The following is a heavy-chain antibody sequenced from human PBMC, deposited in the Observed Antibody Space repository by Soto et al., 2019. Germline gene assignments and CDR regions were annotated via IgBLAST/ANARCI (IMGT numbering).Heavy chain of an antibody. J-gene: IGHJ4*02. CDR1: GGSISSGGYS. CDR3: TRGGDPYKTGH. D-gene: IGHD2-21*01. V-gene: IGHV4-30-2*01. Sequence: PSETLSLTCAVSGGSISSGGYSWSWIRQPPGKGLEWIGYIYHSGSTYYNPSLKSRVTISVDRSKNQFSLKLSSVTAADTAIYYCTRGGDPYKTGHWGQGTLVTVSS. CDR2: IYHSGST.